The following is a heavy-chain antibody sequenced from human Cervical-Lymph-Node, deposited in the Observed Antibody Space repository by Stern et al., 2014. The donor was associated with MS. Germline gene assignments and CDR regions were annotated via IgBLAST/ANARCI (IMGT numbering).Heavy chain of an antibody. CDR3: ARGWGEERSF. J-gene: IGHJ4*02. CDR1: GDSLKSGHYY. CDR2: IYYSGST. V-gene: IGHV4-31*03. Sequence: QLQLQESGPGLVKPSQTLSLTCTVSGDSLKSGHYYWHWTRQHPGRGFEWIGYIYYSGSTYYNPSLKSRVTISVDKSKNQFSLKLSSVTAADTAVYYCARGWGEERSFWGQGTLVTVSS. D-gene: IGHD1-26*01.